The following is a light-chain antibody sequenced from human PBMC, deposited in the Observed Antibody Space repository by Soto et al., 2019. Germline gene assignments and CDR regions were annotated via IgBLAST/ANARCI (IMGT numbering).Light chain of an antibody. Sequence: EIVMTQSPATLSVSPGERATLSCRASQSVSSNLAWYQQKPGQAPRLLIYGASTRATDIPGRFSGSGSGTEFTLTISSLQSEDFAVYYCQQYNNWPLFTFGPGTKVEIK. CDR2: GAS. CDR1: QSVSSN. CDR3: QQYNNWPLFT. J-gene: IGKJ3*01. V-gene: IGKV3-15*01.